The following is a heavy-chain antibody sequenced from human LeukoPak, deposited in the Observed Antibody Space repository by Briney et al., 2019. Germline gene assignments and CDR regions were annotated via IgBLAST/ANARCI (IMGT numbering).Heavy chain of an antibody. CDR3: ARAELETYYDYVWGSYHQGDFDY. D-gene: IGHD3-16*02. V-gene: IGHV1-18*04. J-gene: IGHJ4*02. Sequence: ASVKVSCKASGYTFTSYYMHWVRQAPGQGLEWMGWISAYNGNTNYAQKLQGRVTMTTDTSTSTAYMELRSLRSDDTAVYYCARAELETYYDYVWGSYHQGDFDYWGQGTLVTVSS. CDR2: ISAYNGNT. CDR1: GYTFTSYY.